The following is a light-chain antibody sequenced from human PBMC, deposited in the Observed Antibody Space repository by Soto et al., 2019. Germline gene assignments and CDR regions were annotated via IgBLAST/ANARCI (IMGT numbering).Light chain of an antibody. CDR3: HSYDTALSVYVV. CDR1: SSTIVAGFD. CDR2: GDT. Sequence: QSVLTQPPSVSGAPGQSDTISCTGSSSTIVAGFDVHWYQQLPGTAPKLLIYGDTNRPSGVPDRFSGSKSGTSASLAITGLQADDEADYYCHSYDTALSVYVVFGGGTKVTVL. V-gene: IGLV1-40*01. J-gene: IGLJ2*01.